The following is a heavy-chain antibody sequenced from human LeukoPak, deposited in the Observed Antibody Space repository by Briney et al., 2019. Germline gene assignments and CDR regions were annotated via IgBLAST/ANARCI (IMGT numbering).Heavy chain of an antibody. Sequence: SETLSLTCTVSGGSISSYYWSWIRQPPGKGLEWIGYIYYSGSTNYNPSLKSRVTISVDTSKNQFSLKLSSVTAADTAVYYCARGSGDFWSGYSVEYFQHWGQGTLVTVSS. CDR3: ARGSGDFWSGYSVEYFQH. CDR2: IYYSGST. CDR1: GGSISSYY. D-gene: IGHD3-3*01. J-gene: IGHJ1*01. V-gene: IGHV4-59*01.